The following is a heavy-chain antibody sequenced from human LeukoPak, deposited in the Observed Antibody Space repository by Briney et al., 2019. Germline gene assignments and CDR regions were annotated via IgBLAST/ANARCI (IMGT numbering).Heavy chain of an antibody. CDR3: GRHGGGWSFDL. D-gene: IGHD6-19*01. J-gene: IGHJ2*01. Sequence: TSETLSLTCTVSGGSISTYYWSWIRQPPGKGLEWIGYISYSGSTNYNPSLESRVTISVDTSKNRFSLRLTSVTAADTAVYFCGRHGGGWSFDLWGRGTLVTVSS. V-gene: IGHV4-59*08. CDR1: GGSISTYY. CDR2: ISYSGST.